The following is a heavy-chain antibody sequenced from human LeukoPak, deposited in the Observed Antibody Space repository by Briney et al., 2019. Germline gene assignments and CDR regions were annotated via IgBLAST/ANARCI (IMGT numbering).Heavy chain of an antibody. D-gene: IGHD3-16*01. V-gene: IGHV4-59*01. CDR1: GGSISSYY. CDR3: ARDHTFGGVVDY. CDR2: IYYSGST. J-gene: IGHJ4*02. Sequence: PSETLSLTCTVSGGSISSYYWSWIRQPPGKGLERIGYIYYSGSTNYNPSLKSRVTISVDTSKNQFSLKLSSVTAADTAVYYCARDHTFGGVVDYWGQGTLVTVSS.